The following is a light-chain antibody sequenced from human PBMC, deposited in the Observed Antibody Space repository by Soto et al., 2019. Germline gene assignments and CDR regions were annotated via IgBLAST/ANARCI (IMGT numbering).Light chain of an antibody. J-gene: IGLJ2*01. V-gene: IGLV2-14*01. CDR1: SSDVGGYNY. CDR2: DVS. CDR3: SSYTSSSPL. Sequence: QSVLTQPASVSGSPGQSITISCTGTSSDVGGYNYVSWYQQHPGKAPKLMIYDVSNRPSGVSNRFSGYKSGNTASLTISGLQAEDEADYYCSSYTSSSPLFGGGTKLTVL.